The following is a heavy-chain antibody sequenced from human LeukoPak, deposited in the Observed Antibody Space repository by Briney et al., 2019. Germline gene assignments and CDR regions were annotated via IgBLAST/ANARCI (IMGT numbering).Heavy chain of an antibody. V-gene: IGHV4-59*08. Sequence: PSVTLSLTCTVSGGSIRNYYWSWIRQPPGKGLEWIAYIYYRGSTNYNPSPKSRVTISVDTSKNQFSLKLNSVTAADTAVYYCARHGDLDTADYFDYWGQGILVTVSS. J-gene: IGHJ4*02. CDR3: ARHGDLDTADYFDY. CDR2: IYYRGST. CDR1: GGSIRNYY.